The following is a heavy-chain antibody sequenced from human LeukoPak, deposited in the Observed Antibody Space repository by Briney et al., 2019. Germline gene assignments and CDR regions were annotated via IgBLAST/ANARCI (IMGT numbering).Heavy chain of an antibody. CDR1: GFTLSSYS. Sequence: GGSLRLSCAASGFTLSSYSMNWVRQAPGKGLEWVSYISSSSSTIHYADSVKGRFTISRDNAKNSLYLQMNSLRAEDTAVYYCARVSSSDQGYYMDVWGKGTTVTVSS. CDR2: ISSSSSTI. V-gene: IGHV3-48*01. D-gene: IGHD1-26*01. J-gene: IGHJ6*03. CDR3: ARVSSSDQGYYMDV.